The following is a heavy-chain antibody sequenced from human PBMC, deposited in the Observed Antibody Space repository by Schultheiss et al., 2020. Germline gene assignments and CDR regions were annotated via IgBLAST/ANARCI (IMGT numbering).Heavy chain of an antibody. CDR3: ARDYLDYGDPNYFDY. V-gene: IGHV4-30-4*08. Sequence: SETLSLTCSVSVGSINGAGYYWTWIRQHPGKGLEWIGYISHSGSTYYNPSLKSRVTISVDTSKNQFSLKLSSVTAADTAVYYCARDYLDYGDPNYFDYWGQGTLVTVSS. J-gene: IGHJ4*02. CDR2: ISHSGST. CDR1: VGSINGAGYY. D-gene: IGHD4-17*01.